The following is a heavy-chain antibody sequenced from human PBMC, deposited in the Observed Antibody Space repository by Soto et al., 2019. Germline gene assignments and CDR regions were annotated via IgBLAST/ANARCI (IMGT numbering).Heavy chain of an antibody. J-gene: IGHJ5*02. D-gene: IGHD2-15*01. CDR1: GFTFSNYW. V-gene: IGHV3-74*03. Sequence: GGSLRLSCAASGFTFSNYWMNWVRQVPGKGLVWVSRLSPDGRITKYADSVKGRFTISRDNAKNTVDLLMNSLRADDTAIYYCAKVVGDGNHHYDLCGPGPLVTVPS. CDR3: AKVVGDGNHHYDL. CDR2: LSPDGRIT.